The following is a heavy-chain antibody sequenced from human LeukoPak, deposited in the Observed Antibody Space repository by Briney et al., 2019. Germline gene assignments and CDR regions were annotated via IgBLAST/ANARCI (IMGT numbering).Heavy chain of an antibody. Sequence: GGSLRLSCAASGFTFSSYAMSWVRQAPGKGLEWVSSISGSGGSTSYADSVKGWFTISRGNSKNTLYLQMNSLRAEDTAVYYCANSGVYSYGLYFDYWGQGTLVTVSS. D-gene: IGHD5-18*01. J-gene: IGHJ4*02. V-gene: IGHV3-23*01. CDR2: ISGSGGST. CDR1: GFTFSSYA. CDR3: ANSGVYSYGLYFDY.